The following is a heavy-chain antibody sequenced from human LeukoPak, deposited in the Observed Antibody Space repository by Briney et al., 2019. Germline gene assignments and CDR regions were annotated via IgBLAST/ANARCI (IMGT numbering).Heavy chain of an antibody. D-gene: IGHD2-2*01. CDR2: IIPIFGTA. J-gene: IGHJ4*02. CDR3: ARDRQLLLDY. CDR1: GGTFSSYA. Sequence: ASVKVSCKASGGTFSSYAISWVRQAPGQGLGWMGGIIPIFGTANYAQKFQGRVTITTDESTSTAYMELSSLRSEDTAVYYCARDRQLLLDYWGQGTLVTVSS. V-gene: IGHV1-69*05.